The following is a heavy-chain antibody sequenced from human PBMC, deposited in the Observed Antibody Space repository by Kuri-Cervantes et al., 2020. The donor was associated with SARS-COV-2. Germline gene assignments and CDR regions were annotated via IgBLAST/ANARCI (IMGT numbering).Heavy chain of an antibody. Sequence: ASVKVSCKASGYTFTGYYIHWVRQAPGQGLEWMGWINPNSGGTNYAQKFQGRVTMTTDTSTSTAYMDLRSLRSDDTAVYYCARSGSAPYYYYGMDVWGQGTTVTVSS. CDR1: GYTFTGYY. CDR2: INPNSGGT. CDR3: ARSGSAPYYYYGMDV. D-gene: IGHD3-10*01. V-gene: IGHV1-2*02. J-gene: IGHJ6*02.